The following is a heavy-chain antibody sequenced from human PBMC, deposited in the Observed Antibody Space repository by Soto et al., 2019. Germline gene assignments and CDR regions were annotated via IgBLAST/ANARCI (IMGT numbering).Heavy chain of an antibody. CDR1: GGTFNTYP. CDR3: ARSWLQSYYFDY. D-gene: IGHD5-12*01. Sequence: QVQLVQSGAAVKKPGSSVKVSCKASGGTFNTYPITWVRQDPGQGLEWVGVIVPIFNTSTYARKFRGRVTITADESTTTAFMELSSLRADDTAVYYCARSWLQSYYFDYWGQGTLVTVSS. V-gene: IGHV1-69*01. CDR2: IVPIFNTS. J-gene: IGHJ4*02.